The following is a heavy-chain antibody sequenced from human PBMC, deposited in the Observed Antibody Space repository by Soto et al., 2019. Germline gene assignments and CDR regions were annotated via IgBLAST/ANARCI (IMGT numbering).Heavy chain of an antibody. J-gene: IGHJ4*02. CDR3: ARGGTTVVKSYFDY. CDR1: SFSTSSYY. V-gene: IGHV4-59*01. D-gene: IGHD4-17*01. Sequence: SEALPLTCTVSSFSTSSYYWSWIRQPPGKGLEWIGYIYYSGSTNYNPSLKSRVTISVDTSKNQFSLKLSSVTAADTAVYYCARGGTTVVKSYFDYSRKVT. CDR2: IYYSGST.